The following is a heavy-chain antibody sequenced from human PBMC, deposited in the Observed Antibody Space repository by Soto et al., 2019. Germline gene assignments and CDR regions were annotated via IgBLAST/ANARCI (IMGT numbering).Heavy chain of an antibody. CDR3: ARDRGYSNRIDP. V-gene: IGHV4-59*01. Sequence: SSETLSLTCTVSGGSISSYYWSWIRQPPGKGLEWIGYIYYSGSTNYNPSLKSRVTISVDTSKNQFSLKLSSVTAADTAVYYCARDRGYSNRIDPWGQGTLVTVS. CDR1: GGSISSYY. J-gene: IGHJ5*02. D-gene: IGHD6-13*01. CDR2: IYYSGST.